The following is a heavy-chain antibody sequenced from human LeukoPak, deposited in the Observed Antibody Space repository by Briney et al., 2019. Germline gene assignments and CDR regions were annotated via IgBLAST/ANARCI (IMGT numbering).Heavy chain of an antibody. D-gene: IGHD6-13*01. V-gene: IGHV1-2*02. CDR1: GCTFTGYY. J-gene: IGHJ4*02. CDR3: ARVFIAAAGTDY. Sequence: ASVKVSCKASGCTFTGYYMHWVRQAPGQGLEWMGWINPNSGGTNYAQKFQGRVTMTRDTSISTAYMELSRLRSDDTAVYYCARVFIAAAGTDYWGQGTLVTVSS. CDR2: INPNSGGT.